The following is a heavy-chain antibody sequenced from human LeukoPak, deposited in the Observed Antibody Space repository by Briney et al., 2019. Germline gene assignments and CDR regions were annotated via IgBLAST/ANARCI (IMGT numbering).Heavy chain of an antibody. Sequence: SETLSLTCTVSGGSISSSSDYWGWVRQPPGKGLEWIGSIYYSGSTYYNPSLKTQVTISVDTSKNQFSLKLSSVTAADTAVYYCARQMGRVGYFDYWGQGNLVTVSS. V-gene: IGHV4-39*01. D-gene: IGHD1-26*01. CDR1: GGSISSSSDY. CDR2: IYYSGST. J-gene: IGHJ4*02. CDR3: ARQMGRVGYFDY.